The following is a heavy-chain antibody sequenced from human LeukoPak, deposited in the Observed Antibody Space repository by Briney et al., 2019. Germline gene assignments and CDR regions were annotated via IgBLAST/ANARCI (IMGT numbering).Heavy chain of an antibody. CDR3: ARIANYDFWSGYYGDDAFDI. CDR1: GFTFSTFA. CDR2: IFPSGGEI. Sequence: GGSLRLSCAASGFTFSTFAMIWVRQPPGKGLEWVSSIFPSGGEIHYADSVRGRFTISRDNSKSTLSLQMNSLRAEDTAVYYCARIANYDFWSGYYGDDAFDIWGQGTMVTVSS. D-gene: IGHD3-3*01. J-gene: IGHJ3*02. V-gene: IGHV3-23*01.